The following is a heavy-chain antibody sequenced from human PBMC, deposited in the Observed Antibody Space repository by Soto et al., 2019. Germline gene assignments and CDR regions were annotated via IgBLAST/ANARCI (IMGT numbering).Heavy chain of an antibody. CDR2: IIPIFGTA. V-gene: IGHV1-69*01. CDR1: GGTFSSYA. D-gene: IGHD6-6*01. CDR3: ARVNAEYSSSSCVWFDP. Sequence: QVQLVQSGAEVKKPGSSVKVSCKASGGTFSSYAISWVRQAPGQGLEWMGGIIPIFGTANYAQKFQGRVTITADESTSTAYMELSSLRSEDTAVYYCARVNAEYSSSSCVWFDPWGQGTLVTVSS. J-gene: IGHJ5*02.